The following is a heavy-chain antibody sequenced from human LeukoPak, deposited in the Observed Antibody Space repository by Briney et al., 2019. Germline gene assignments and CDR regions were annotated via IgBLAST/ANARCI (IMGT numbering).Heavy chain of an antibody. J-gene: IGHJ3*02. V-gene: IGHV4-34*01. CDR1: SGSFSGYY. CDR2: ITHSGIT. Sequence: SETLSLTCAVYSGSFSGYYWSWIRQPPGKGLEWIGEITHSGITNYNPSLKSRVTISVDTSKNQFSLKLSSVTAADTAVYYCARGKLSSVYARRHAFDIWGQGTMVTVSS. CDR3: ARGKLSSVYARRHAFDI. D-gene: IGHD3-16*02.